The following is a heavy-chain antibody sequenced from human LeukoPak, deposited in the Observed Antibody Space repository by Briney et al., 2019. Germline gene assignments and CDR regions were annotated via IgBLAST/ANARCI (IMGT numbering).Heavy chain of an antibody. V-gene: IGHV1-18*01. CDR2: ISAYNGKT. CDR1: GYTFINYG. D-gene: IGHD3-22*01. CDR3: ARGYYYDSSGYYPDDP. Sequence: ASVKVSCKASGYTFINYGVSWVRQAPGQGLECMGWISAYNGKTNYAQKLQGRVTLTTDTSTSTAYMELRSLRSDDTAVYYCARGYYYDSSGYYPDDPWGQGTLVTVSS. J-gene: IGHJ5*02.